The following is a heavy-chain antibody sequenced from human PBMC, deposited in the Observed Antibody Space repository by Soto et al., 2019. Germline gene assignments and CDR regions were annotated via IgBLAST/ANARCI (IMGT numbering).Heavy chain of an antibody. D-gene: IGHD6-6*01. V-gene: IGHV3-7*01. CDR1: GITFSSYW. Sequence: GGSLRLSCVASGITFSSYWMSWVRQAPGKGLEWVANIKQDGSEKYYVDSVKGRFTISRDNAKNSLYLQMNSLRAEDTAVYYCARDTLRGGLAARENYYYYGMDVWGQGTTVTVS. CDR3: ARDTLRGGLAARENYYYYGMDV. J-gene: IGHJ6*02. CDR2: IKQDGSEK.